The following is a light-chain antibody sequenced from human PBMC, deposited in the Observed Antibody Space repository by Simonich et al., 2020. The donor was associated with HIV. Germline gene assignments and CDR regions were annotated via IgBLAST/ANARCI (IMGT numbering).Light chain of an antibody. J-gene: IGKJ1*01. Sequence: EIVLTQSPATLSLSPGEKATLSCRASQRVSRHLAWYQQKPGQAPRLLIHDVSNRATGIPARCSGSGSGTDFTLTISSLESEDFAVYYCQQMKTFGQGTKVEIK. CDR2: DVS. CDR3: QQMKT. CDR1: QRVSRH. V-gene: IGKV3-11*01.